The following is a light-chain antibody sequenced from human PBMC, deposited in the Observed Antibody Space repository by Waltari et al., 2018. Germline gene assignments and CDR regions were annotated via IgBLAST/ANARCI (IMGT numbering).Light chain of an antibody. CDR2: GAS. CDR3: QHYVRLPAT. CDR1: QSVGGT. J-gene: IGKJ1*01. Sequence: IVLTQSPGTLSLSPGERATLSCRASQSVGGTLAGYQQKPGQAPRLLMYGASLRAPGTPDRFSGTGSGTDFSLTISRLEPEDFAVYYCQHYVRLPATFGQGTKVEIK. V-gene: IGKV3-20*01.